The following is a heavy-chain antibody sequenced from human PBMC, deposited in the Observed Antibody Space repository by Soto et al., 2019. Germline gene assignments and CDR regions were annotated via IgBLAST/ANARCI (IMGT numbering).Heavy chain of an antibody. CDR3: ARNVKPSAEPHGMDV. Sequence: PGESLKISCKGSGYSFTSYWIGWVRQMPGKGLEWMGIIYPGDSDTRYSPSFQGQVTISADKSISTAYLQWSSLKASDTAMYYCARNVKPSAEPHGMDVWGQGTTVTVSS. V-gene: IGHV5-51*01. CDR1: GYSFTSYW. CDR2: IYPGDSDT. D-gene: IGHD1-26*01. J-gene: IGHJ6*02.